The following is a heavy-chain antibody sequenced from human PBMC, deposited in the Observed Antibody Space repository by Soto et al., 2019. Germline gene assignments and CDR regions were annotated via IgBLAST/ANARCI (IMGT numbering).Heavy chain of an antibody. J-gene: IGHJ3*02. CDR3: ARDLHYYDSSGYLLRPPIDAFDI. CDR2: ISAYNGNT. CDR1: GYTFTSYG. V-gene: IGHV1-18*01. Sequence: ASVKVSCKASGYTFTSYGISWVRQAPGQGLEWMGWISAYNGNTNYAQKLQGRVTMTTDTSTGTAYMELRSLRSDDTAVYYCARDLHYYDSSGYLLRPPIDAFDIWGQGTMVTVSS. D-gene: IGHD3-22*01.